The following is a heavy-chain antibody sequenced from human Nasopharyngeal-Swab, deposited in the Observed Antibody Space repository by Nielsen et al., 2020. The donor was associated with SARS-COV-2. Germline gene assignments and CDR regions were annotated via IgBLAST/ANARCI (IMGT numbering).Heavy chain of an antibody. Sequence: ASVKVSCEVSGYTLTELSMHWVRQAPGKGLEWMGGFDPEDGETIYAQKFQGRVTMTEDTSTDTAYMELSSLRSEDTAVYYCATTRPYCSSTSCYHNWFDPWGQGTLVTVSS. V-gene: IGHV1-24*01. D-gene: IGHD2-2*01. J-gene: IGHJ5*02. CDR2: FDPEDGET. CDR1: GYTLTELS. CDR3: ATTRPYCSSTSCYHNWFDP.